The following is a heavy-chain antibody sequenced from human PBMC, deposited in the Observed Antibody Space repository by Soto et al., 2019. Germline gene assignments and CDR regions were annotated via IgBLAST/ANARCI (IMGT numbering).Heavy chain of an antibody. V-gene: IGHV4-30-4*08. Sequence: QVQLQQSGPGLVKPSQTLSLTCTVSGDSISSDYYHWTWIRQSPGKGLELIGYIHHSGSILYNPSLKSRVTISVDTSKNQFSLHLTSVAAADTAVYFCAREDYGGDSLDVWGQGTTVTVSS. CDR1: GDSISSDYYH. D-gene: IGHD4-17*01. CDR2: IHHSGSI. J-gene: IGHJ6*02. CDR3: AREDYGGDSLDV.